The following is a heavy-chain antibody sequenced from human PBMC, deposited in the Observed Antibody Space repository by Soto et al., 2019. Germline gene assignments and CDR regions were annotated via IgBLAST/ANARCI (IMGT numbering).Heavy chain of an antibody. CDR1: GYTFTSYG. J-gene: IGHJ4*02. CDR2: ISAYNGNT. V-gene: IGHV1-18*01. CDR3: ARAWVVVPAHFDY. Sequence: QVQLVQSGAEVKKPGASVKVSCKASGYTFTSYGISWVRQAPGQGLEWMGWISAYNGNTNYAQKLQCRATMTTNTSPRQAYIELRILRYDDTAVYYRARAWVVVPAHFDYWGQGTLVTVSS. D-gene: IGHD2-21*02.